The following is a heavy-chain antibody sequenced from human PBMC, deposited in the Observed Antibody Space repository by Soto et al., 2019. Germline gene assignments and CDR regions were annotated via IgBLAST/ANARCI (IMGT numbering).Heavy chain of an antibody. CDR1: GFTFSSYP. Sequence: VQLLESGGGLVQPGGSLRLSCAASGFTFSSYPMTWVRQAPGKGLEWVSFIGASGANTYYADSVKGRFTISRDNSKETWYLQMSSLRADDTAVYYCAIQDSGYDAPFDFWGQGTLVTVSS. V-gene: IGHV3-23*01. CDR2: IGASGANT. J-gene: IGHJ4*02. D-gene: IGHD5-12*01. CDR3: AIQDSGYDAPFDF.